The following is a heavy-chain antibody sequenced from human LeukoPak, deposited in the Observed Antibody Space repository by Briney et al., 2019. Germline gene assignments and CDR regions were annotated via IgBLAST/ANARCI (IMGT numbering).Heavy chain of an antibody. J-gene: IGHJ4*02. Sequence: QPGGSLRLSCAASGFTFSSYEMNWVRQAPGKGLEWVSYISSSGSTIYYADSVKGRFTISRDNAKNSLYLQMNSLRAEDTAVYYCARAVWELHPFDYWGQGTLVTVSP. D-gene: IGHD1-26*01. CDR1: GFTFSSYE. CDR3: ARAVWELHPFDY. CDR2: ISSSGSTI. V-gene: IGHV3-48*03.